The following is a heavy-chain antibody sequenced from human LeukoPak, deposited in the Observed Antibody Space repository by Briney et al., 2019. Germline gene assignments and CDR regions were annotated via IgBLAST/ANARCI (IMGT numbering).Heavy chain of an antibody. J-gene: IGHJ4*02. CDR1: GFTFSNYA. V-gene: IGHV3-30-3*01. Sequence: GGSLRLSCAASGFTFSNYAMHWVRQAPGKGPEWVAVISYDGNNKYYTDSVKGRFTISRDNSKNTLYLQMNSLRAEDTAVYYCARDGGYSGYGEGYFDYWGQGTLVTVSS. CDR3: ARDGGYSGYGEGYFDY. CDR2: ISYDGNNK. D-gene: IGHD5-12*01.